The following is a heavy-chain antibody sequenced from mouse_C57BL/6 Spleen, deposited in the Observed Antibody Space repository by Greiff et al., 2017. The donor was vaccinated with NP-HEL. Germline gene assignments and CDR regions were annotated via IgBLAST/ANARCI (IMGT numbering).Heavy chain of an antibody. CDR1: GYSFTGYY. D-gene: IGHD2-2*01. CDR2: IYPYNGVS. J-gene: IGHJ3*01. Sequence: EVKLMESGPELVKPGASVKISCKASGYSFTGYYMHWVKQSHGNILDWIGYIYPYNGVSSYNQKFKGKATLTVDKSSSPAYMELRSLTSEDSAVYYCTRSGEIGLYGYDEGFAYWGQGTLVTVSA. CDR3: TRSGEIGLYGYDEGFAY. V-gene: IGHV1-31*01.